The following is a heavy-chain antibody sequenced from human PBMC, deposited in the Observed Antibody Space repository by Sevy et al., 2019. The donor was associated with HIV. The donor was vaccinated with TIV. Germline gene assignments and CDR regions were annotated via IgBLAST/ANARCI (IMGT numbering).Heavy chain of an antibody. V-gene: IGHV3-23*01. CDR2: ISSSGGST. J-gene: IGHJ1*01. CDR1: GFTFSAYA. CDR3: ATLRGGLYGSGYFQN. Sequence: GGSLRLSCAASGFTFSAYAMSWVRQAPGKGLEWVSCISSSGGSTYYADSVKGRFSISRDTSKNPLYLQMNSLRAEDKAVYYCATLRGGLYGSGYFQNWGQGTQVTVSS. D-gene: IGHD3-10*01.